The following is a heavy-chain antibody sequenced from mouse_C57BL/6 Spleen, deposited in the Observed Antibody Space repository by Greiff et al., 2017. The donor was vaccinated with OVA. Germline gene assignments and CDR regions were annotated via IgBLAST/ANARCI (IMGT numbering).Heavy chain of an antibody. Sequence: QVQLQQPGAELVRPGSSVKLSCKASGYTFTSYWMDWVKQRPGQGLEWIGNIYPSDRETHYTQKFKDKATLTVDKSSSTAYMQLSSLTSEDSAVYYGARGGDWYFDVWGTGTTVTVSS. CDR1: GYTFTSYW. CDR3: ARGGDWYFDV. V-gene: IGHV1-61*01. J-gene: IGHJ1*03. CDR2: IYPSDRET.